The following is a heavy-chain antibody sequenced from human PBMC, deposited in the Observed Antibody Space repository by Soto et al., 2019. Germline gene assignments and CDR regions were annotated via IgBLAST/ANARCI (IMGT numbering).Heavy chain of an antibody. CDR2: IDPKSGDT. CDR3: ARDRSAGVCSRTSCYRSALFDY. D-gene: IGHD2-2*02. J-gene: IGHJ4*02. CDR1: GYTFTENQ. Sequence: GASVKVSCKASGYTFTENQIPSLRRAPGQRLEWMGRIDPKSGDTTFAQTYQGRVTMTRDTSSNTVYMELTRLTSDDTAIYYCARDRSAGVCSRTSCYRSALFDYWGQGTLVTVSS. V-gene: IGHV1-2*02.